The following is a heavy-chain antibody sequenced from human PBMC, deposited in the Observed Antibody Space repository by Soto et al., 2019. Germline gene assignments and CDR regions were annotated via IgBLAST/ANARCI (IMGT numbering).Heavy chain of an antibody. D-gene: IGHD3-10*01. CDR1: GDTFNFYS. CDR3: ASSYGSGYRAFDS. V-gene: IGHV1-69*02. J-gene: IGHJ4*02. CDR2: INPILSLS. Sequence: QVQLVQSGAEVKKPGSSVRVSCKASGDTFNFYSINWVRQAPGLGLEWMGRINPILSLSNCAPRFQGRVTMTADKSTTTAYMELSSLRSEDTAMYYCASSYGSGYRAFDSWGQGALVTVSS.